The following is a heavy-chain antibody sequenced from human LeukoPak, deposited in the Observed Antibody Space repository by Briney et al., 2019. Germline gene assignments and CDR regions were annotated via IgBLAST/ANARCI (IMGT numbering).Heavy chain of an antibody. V-gene: IGHV1-46*01. CDR1: GYTFTSYY. CDR2: INPSGGST. Sequence: ASVKVSCKASGYTFTSYYMHWVRQAPGQGLEWMGIINPSGGSTSYAQKFQGRVTMTRDMSTSTVYMELSSLRSEDTAVYYCARVAAEVVGVPGAIGFGWLRRDYYYMDVWGKGTTVTVSS. D-gene: IGHD2-2*02. J-gene: IGHJ6*03. CDR3: ARVAAEVVGVPGAIGFGWLRRDYYYMDV.